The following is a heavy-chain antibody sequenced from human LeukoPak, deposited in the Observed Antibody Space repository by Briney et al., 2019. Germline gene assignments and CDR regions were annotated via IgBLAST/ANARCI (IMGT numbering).Heavy chain of an antibody. CDR1: GFTFSSYA. CDR2: ISGSGGST. Sequence: GDSLRLSCAASGFTFSSYAVTWVRQAPGQGLEWVSAISGSGGSTYYADSVKGRFTISRDNSKNTLYLQMNSLRAEDTAVYYCAKDGSVYYYDYWGQGTLVTVSS. D-gene: IGHD2-8*01. CDR3: AKDGSVYYYDY. J-gene: IGHJ4*02. V-gene: IGHV3-23*01.